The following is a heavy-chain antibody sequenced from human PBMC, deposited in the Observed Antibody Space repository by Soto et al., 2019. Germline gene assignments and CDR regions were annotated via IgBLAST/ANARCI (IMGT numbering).Heavy chain of an antibody. CDR3: ARDRLHSGYDGDY. CDR2: ISTDDGYT. Sequence: QVQLVQSGAEVKKPGASVKVSCKASGYTFSNYAISWVRQAPGQGLEWMGWISTDDGYTNYARDRVTMTKDSSTNTAYMELRSLRSDDTGIYYSARDRLHSGYDGDYWGQGTLVTVSS. CDR1: GYTFSNYA. J-gene: IGHJ4*02. D-gene: IGHD5-12*01. V-gene: IGHV1-18*01.